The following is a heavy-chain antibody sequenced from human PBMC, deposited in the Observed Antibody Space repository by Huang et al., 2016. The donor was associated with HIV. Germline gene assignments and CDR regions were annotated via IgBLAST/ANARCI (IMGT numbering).Heavy chain of an antibody. CDR3: ASSPREVFGVFDY. V-gene: IGHV7-4-1*02. J-gene: IGHJ4*02. D-gene: IGHD3-3*01. CDR1: GDTFTSYA. CDR2: INTNTGTP. Sequence: QVQLVQSGSELKKPGASVKVSCKASGDTFTSYAMNWVRQAPGQGLEWMGWINTNTGTPTNAQGFTGRFGFSLDTSVRTAYLQISSLKAEDTAVYYCASSPREVFGVFDYWGQGTLVTVSS.